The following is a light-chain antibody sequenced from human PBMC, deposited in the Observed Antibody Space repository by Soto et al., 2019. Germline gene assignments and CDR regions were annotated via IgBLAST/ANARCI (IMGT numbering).Light chain of an antibody. CDR2: AAS. CDR1: QSISSC. V-gene: IGKV1-39*01. CDR3: QQCYCTPA. Sequence: DIQMTQSPSSLSASVGDRVTITCRASQSISSCLNWYQQKPGKAPELLIYAASSLQSGVPSRFSGSASGTYFTPTSSSLQPDVFATYCCQQCYCTPAFGQGTKVEIK. J-gene: IGKJ1*01.